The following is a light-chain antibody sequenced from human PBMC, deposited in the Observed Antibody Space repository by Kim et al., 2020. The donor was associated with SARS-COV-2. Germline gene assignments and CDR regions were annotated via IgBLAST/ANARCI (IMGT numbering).Light chain of an antibody. Sequence: GAKFTIRWSGSTDKPGTNSVHWYQKFPGTAPEVLIYKNNQRPSGFPDRFSGSKAGTSASLAISGLQSEDEGDYYCAGWDDNLNAEVFGGGTQLTVL. V-gene: IGLV1-44*01. J-gene: IGLJ3*02. CDR1: TDKPGTNS. CDR2: KNN. CDR3: AGWDDNLNAEV.